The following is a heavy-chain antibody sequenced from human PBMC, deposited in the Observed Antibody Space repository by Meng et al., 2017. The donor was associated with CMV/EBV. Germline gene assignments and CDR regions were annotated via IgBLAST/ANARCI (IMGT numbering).Heavy chain of an antibody. J-gene: IGHJ4*02. D-gene: IGHD6-6*01. CDR2: ISPDGTLT. CDR3: ATTSGSSY. CDR1: GFTFSSYS. Sequence: GGSLRLSCAASGFTFSSYSMNWVRQAPGKGLEWVAHISPDGTLTYYVDSVRGRFTISRDNTENSIYLHMSTLRAEDTAVYYCATTSGSSYWGQGAQVTVSS. V-gene: IGHV3-7*01.